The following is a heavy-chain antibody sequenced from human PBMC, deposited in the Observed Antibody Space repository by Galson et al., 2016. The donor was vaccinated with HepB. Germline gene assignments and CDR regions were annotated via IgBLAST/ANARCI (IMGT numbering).Heavy chain of an antibody. J-gene: IGHJ4*02. D-gene: IGHD3-9*01. Sequence: SLRLSCAASGFTFSRYEMNWVRQAPGKGLEWVSYISSSGTTIYYADPVKGRFTISRDNAKDSLYLQMNSLRAEDTAVYYCAREPVRLDDLLTGPPKNPDYWGQGTLVTVSS. CDR2: ISSSGTTI. V-gene: IGHV3-48*03. CDR3: AREPVRLDDLLTGPPKNPDY. CDR1: GFTFSRYE.